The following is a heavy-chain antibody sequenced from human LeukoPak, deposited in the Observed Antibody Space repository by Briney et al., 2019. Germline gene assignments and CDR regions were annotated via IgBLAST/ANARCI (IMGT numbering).Heavy chain of an antibody. Sequence: PSETLSLTCAVYGGSFSGYYWSWIRQPPGKGLEWIGEINHSGSTNYNPSLKSRVTISVDTSKNQFSLKLSSVTAADTAVYYCARDRNPPRIAVALYYFDYWGQGTLVTVSS. CDR3: ARDRNPPRIAVALYYFDY. J-gene: IGHJ4*02. D-gene: IGHD6-19*01. V-gene: IGHV4-34*01. CDR2: INHSGST. CDR1: GGSFSGYY.